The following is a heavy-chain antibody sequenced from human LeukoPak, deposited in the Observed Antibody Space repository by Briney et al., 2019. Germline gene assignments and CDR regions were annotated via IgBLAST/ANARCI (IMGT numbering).Heavy chain of an antibody. CDR2: TLPSGAGT. V-gene: IGHV1-46*01. CDR1: GYTFTSHY. Sequence: ASVKVSCKASGYTFTSHYMHWVRQAPGQGLEWMGLTLPSGAGTIYAQKFQGRLTITMDTSTSTVYMDLSSLGSEDTAIYFCVREGYYSSGSGDEKAFDHWAQGTLVTVSS. D-gene: IGHD3-10*01. J-gene: IGHJ5*02. CDR3: VREGYYSSGSGDEKAFDH.